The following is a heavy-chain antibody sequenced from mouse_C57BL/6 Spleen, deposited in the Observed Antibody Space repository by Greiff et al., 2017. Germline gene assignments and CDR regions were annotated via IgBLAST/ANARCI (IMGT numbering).Heavy chain of an antibody. V-gene: IGHV5-12*01. D-gene: IGHD2-3*01. Sequence: DVKLVASWGGLVQPGGSLQLSCAASGFTFSDYYMYWVRQTPEKRLEWVAYISNGGGSPYYPDTVKGRFTISRDNAKNTLYLQMRRLKSEDTAMYYCARLGDGSVYFGDWGQGTTLTVSS. CDR1: GFTFSDYY. CDR3: ARLGDGSVYFGD. J-gene: IGHJ2*01. CDR2: ISNGGGSP.